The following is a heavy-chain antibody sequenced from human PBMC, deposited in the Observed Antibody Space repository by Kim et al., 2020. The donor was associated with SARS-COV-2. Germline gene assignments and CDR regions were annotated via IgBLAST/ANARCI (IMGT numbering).Heavy chain of an antibody. V-gene: IGHV3-7*01. CDR1: GFTFSNYW. CDR2: IKQGGSET. J-gene: IGHJ5*02. Sequence: GGSLRLSCAASGFTFSNYWMSWVRQAPGKGLEWVANIKQGGSETNYVDSVRGRFTISRDDADNSLYLQMHILRAEDTAVSYCERDRTMQYGGPDSWGQGT. CDR3: ERDRTMQYGGPDS. D-gene: IGHD2-8*01.